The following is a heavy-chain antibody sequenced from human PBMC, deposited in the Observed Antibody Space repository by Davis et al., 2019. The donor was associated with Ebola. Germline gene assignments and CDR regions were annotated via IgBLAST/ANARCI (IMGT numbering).Heavy chain of an antibody. V-gene: IGHV3-21*01. CDR1: GFTFSTYS. J-gene: IGHJ4*02. CDR3: VRSRGD. Sequence: GGSLRFSCAVSGFTFSTYSMNWVRQSPGKWLEWVSSITSGSTFIYYADSVKGRFTISRDDAKNSLYLQMNSLTAGDTAVYYCVRSRGDWGQGTRVTVSS. D-gene: IGHD3-10*01. CDR2: ITSGSTFI.